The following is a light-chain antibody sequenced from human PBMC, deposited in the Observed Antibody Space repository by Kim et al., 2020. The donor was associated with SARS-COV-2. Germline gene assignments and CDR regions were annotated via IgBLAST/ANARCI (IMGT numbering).Light chain of an antibody. CDR1: SLRSFY. CDR2: GKN. CDR3: NSRDSSGNHLRV. J-gene: IGLJ1*01. Sequence: LGQTVRITCQGDSLRSFYASWYQQKPGQAPVLVIYGKNNRPSGIPDRFSGSSSGNTASLTITGAQAEDEADYYCNSRDSSGNHLRVFGTGTKVTVL. V-gene: IGLV3-19*01.